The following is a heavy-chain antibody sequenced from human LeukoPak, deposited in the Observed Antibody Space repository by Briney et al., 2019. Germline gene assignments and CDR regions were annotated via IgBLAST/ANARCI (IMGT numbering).Heavy chain of an antibody. D-gene: IGHD5-18*01. Sequence: GGSLRLSCAASGFTFSSYWMSWVRQAPGKGLEWVANIKQDGSEKYYVDSVKGRFTISRDNAKKSLYLLMNSLRAEDTAVYYCARDLSGVTGYTYGRGIDYWGQGTLVTVSS. CDR1: GFTFSSYW. V-gene: IGHV3-7*01. CDR3: ARDLSGVTGYTYGRGIDY. CDR2: IKQDGSEK. J-gene: IGHJ4*02.